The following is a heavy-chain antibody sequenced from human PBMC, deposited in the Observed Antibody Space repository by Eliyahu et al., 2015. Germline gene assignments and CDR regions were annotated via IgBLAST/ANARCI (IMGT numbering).Heavy chain of an antibody. CDR3: ATHRYNWNDGIFDY. CDR2: MNPNSGNT. J-gene: IGHJ4*02. Sequence: QVQLVQSGAEVKKPGASVKVSCKASGYTFTSYDINXVRQATGQGLEWMGWMNPNSGNTGYAQKFQGRVTMTRNTSISTAYMELSSLRSEDTAVYYCATHRYNWNDGIFDYWGQGTLVTVSS. CDR1: GYTFTSYD. V-gene: IGHV1-8*01. D-gene: IGHD1-1*01.